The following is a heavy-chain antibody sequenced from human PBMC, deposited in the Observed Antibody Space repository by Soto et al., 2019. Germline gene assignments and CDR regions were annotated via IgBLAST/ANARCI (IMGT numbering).Heavy chain of an antibody. V-gene: IGHV4-59*01. CDR3: ARDPRRVLPKSLNDYYYYYMDV. Sequence: PSETLSLTCTVSGGSISSYYWSWIRQPPGKGLEWIGYIYYSGSTNYNPSLKSRVTISVDTSKNQFSLKLSSVTAADTAVYYCARDPRRVLPKSLNDYYYYYMDVWGKGTTVTSP. J-gene: IGHJ6*03. CDR1: GGSISSYY. D-gene: IGHD1-26*01. CDR2: IYYSGST.